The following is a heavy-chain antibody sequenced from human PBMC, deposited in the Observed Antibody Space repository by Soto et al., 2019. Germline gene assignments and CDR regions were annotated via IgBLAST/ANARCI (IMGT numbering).Heavy chain of an antibody. J-gene: IGHJ6*02. V-gene: IGHV3-15*07. CDR1: GFSFSNAW. CDR3: TTGSVEGF. D-gene: IGHD2-15*01. Sequence: DVQLVDSGGGLVKPGGSLRLSCEASGFSFSNAWMNWVRQAPGKGLEWVGRIKTRDAGERTNYAAPVQGRFTISRDDSKNTLYLQMNSLKTEDTAVYYCTTGSVEGFWGQGTTVTVSS. CDR2: IKTRDAGERT.